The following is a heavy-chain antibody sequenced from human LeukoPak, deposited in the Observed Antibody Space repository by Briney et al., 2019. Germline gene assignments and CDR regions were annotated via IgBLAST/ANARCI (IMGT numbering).Heavy chain of an antibody. J-gene: IGHJ5*02. Sequence: SETLSLTCAVYGGSFSGYYWSWIRQPPGKGLERIGEINHSGSTNYNPSLKSRVTISVDTSKNQFSLKLSSVTAADTAVYYCARHGTPHLLAQPVGWFDPWGQGTLVTVSS. V-gene: IGHV4-34*01. CDR3: ARHGTPHLLAQPVGWFDP. CDR1: GGSFSGYY. CDR2: INHSGST. D-gene: IGHD6-13*01.